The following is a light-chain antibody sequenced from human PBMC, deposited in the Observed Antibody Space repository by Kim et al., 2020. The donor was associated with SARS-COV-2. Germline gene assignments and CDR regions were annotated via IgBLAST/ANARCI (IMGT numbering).Light chain of an antibody. CDR2: GK. V-gene: IGLV3-19*01. CDR3: KSRDSNGNPV. CDR1: SLKNYF. J-gene: IGLJ3*02. Sequence: SSELTQDPAVSVALGQTVKITCQGDSLKNYFANWYQQKAGQAPILVIYGKKRPSGIPDRFSGSSSGNTASLIISGAQAEDASDYFCKSRDSNGNPVFGGGTQLTVL.